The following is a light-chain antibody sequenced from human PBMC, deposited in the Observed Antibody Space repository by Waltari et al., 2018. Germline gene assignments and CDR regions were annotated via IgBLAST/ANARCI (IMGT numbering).Light chain of an antibody. Sequence: QSVLTQPPSVSGAPGQRVTISCTGSSSNIGAGYDVHWYQQLPGTAPKLLIYGNSNRPSGVPDRSSGSKSGTSASLDIAGLQAEDEADYYCQSYDSSLSGSGVFGGGTKLTVL. V-gene: IGLV1-40*01. CDR3: QSYDSSLSGSGV. J-gene: IGLJ3*02. CDR1: SSNIGAGYD. CDR2: GNS.